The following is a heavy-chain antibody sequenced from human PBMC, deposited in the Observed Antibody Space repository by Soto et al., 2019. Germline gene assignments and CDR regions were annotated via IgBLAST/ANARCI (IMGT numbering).Heavy chain of an antibody. Sequence: QVQMEQSGAEVKKPGSSVKVSCKASGGTFRSYAISWVRQAPGQGLEWMGGIIPIFGTANYAQKFQGRVTIPADESTSTAYMELSSLRSEDTAVYYCVGHTVTTNYYFDYWGQGTLVTVSS. D-gene: IGHD4-17*01. J-gene: IGHJ4*02. V-gene: IGHV1-69*12. CDR2: IIPIFGTA. CDR1: GGTFRSYA. CDR3: VGHTVTTNYYFDY.